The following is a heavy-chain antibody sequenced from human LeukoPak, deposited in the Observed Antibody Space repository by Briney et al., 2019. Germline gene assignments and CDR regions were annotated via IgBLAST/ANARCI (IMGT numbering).Heavy chain of an antibody. J-gene: IGHJ4*02. CDR3: TTEGYDFWSGCYSAY. V-gene: IGHV3-15*01. CDR2: IKSKTDGGTT. Sequence: GGALRLSCAASGFTFSNAWMSWVRQAPGKGLEGVGRIKSKTDGGTTDYAAPVKGRFTISRDDSKNTLYLQMNSLKTEDTAVYYCTTEGYDFWSGCYSAYWGQGTLVTVSS. CDR1: GFTFSNAW. D-gene: IGHD3-3*01.